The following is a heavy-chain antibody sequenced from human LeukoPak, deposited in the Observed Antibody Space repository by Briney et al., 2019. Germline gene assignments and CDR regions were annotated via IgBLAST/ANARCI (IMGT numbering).Heavy chain of an antibody. CDR2: ISSSSSYI. V-gene: IGHV3-21*01. D-gene: IGHD5-12*01. CDR3: ARAGISGYDRIDY. Sequence: PGGSLRLSCAASGFTFSSYSMNWVRQAPGKGLEWVSSISSSSSYIYYADSVKGRFTISRDNAKNSLYLQMNSLRAEDTAVYYCARAGISGYDRIDYWGQGTLVTVSS. CDR1: GFTFSSYS. J-gene: IGHJ4*02.